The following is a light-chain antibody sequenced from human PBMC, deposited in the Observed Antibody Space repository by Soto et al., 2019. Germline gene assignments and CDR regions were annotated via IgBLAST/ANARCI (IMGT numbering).Light chain of an antibody. V-gene: IGKV3-20*01. CDR3: QKYGSSPIT. Sequence: EIVLTPSPATLSLSPVQISTLSCTASQSVSSYLAWYQQKPGQAPRLLIYDASNRATGIPARFSGSGSGTDFTLTISRLEPEDFAVYYCQKYGSSPITFGQGTQLEIK. CDR2: DAS. CDR1: QSVSSY. J-gene: IGKJ5*01.